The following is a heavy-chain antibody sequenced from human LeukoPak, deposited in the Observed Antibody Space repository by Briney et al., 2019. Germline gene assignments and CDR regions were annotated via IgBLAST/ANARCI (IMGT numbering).Heavy chain of an antibody. J-gene: IGHJ3*02. Sequence: SETLSLTCTVSGGSISSYYWSWIRQPPGKGLEWIGYIYYSGSTNYNPSLKSRVTISVDTSKNQFSLKLSSVTAADTAVYYCAREESVAFDIWGQGTMVTVSS. V-gene: IGHV4-59*12. D-gene: IGHD2-8*01. CDR1: GGSISSYY. CDR2: IYYSGST. CDR3: AREESVAFDI.